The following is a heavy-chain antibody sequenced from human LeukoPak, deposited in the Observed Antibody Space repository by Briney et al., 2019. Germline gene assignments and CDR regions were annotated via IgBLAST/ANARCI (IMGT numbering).Heavy chain of an antibody. Sequence: GESLKISCKGSGYSFTSYWIGWVRQMPGKGLEWMGIIYPGDSDTRYSPSCQGQVTTSADKSISTAYLQWSSLKASDTAMYYCARMWLVNYFDYWGQGTLVTVSS. CDR1: GYSFTSYW. CDR2: IYPGDSDT. CDR3: ARMWLVNYFDY. J-gene: IGHJ4*02. V-gene: IGHV5-51*01. D-gene: IGHD6-19*01.